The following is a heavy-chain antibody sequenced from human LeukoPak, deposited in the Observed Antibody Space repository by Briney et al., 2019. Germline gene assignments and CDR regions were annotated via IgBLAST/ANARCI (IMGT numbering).Heavy chain of an antibody. D-gene: IGHD3-10*01. CDR3: ARGRFWVL. CDR2: INHSGST. J-gene: IGHJ4*02. V-gene: IGHV4-34*01. CDR1: GGSFSGYY. Sequence: SETLSLTCAVYGGSFSGYYWSWIRQPPGKGLEWIGEINHSGSTNYNPSLKSQVTISVDTSKNQFSLKLSSVTAADTAVYYCARGRFWVLWGQGTLVTVSS.